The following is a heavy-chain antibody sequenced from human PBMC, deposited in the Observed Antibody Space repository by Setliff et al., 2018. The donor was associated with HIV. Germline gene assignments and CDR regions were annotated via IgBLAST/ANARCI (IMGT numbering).Heavy chain of an antibody. J-gene: IGHJ4*02. V-gene: IGHV4-4*08. CDR3: ARRVVTLSPLFDY. CDR2: IYTDGST. D-gene: IGHD3-22*01. Sequence: SETLSLTCTVSGGSISSHYWSWIRQPPGKGLEWIGHIYTDGSTNFNPSLRSRVTISADTPKNQLSLKLTSVTAADTAVYYCARRVVTLSPLFDYWGQGTLVTVSS. CDR1: GGSISSHY.